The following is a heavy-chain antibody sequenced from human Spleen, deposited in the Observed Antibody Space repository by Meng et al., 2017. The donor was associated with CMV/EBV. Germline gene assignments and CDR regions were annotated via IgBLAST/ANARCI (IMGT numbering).Heavy chain of an antibody. CDR1: GGSFSGYY. CDR2: FNHSGST. Sequence: ESLKISCAVYGGSFSGYYWSWIRQPPGKGLEWIGEFNHSGSTNYNPSLKSRVTISVDTSKNQFSLKLSSVTAADTAVYYCARGLVTIRKVGMDVWGQGTTVTVSS. D-gene: IGHD3-3*01. CDR3: ARGLVTIRKVGMDV. J-gene: IGHJ6*02. V-gene: IGHV4-34*01.